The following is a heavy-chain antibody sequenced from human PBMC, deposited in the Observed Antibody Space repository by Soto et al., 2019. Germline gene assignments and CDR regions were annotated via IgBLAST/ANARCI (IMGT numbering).Heavy chain of an antibody. CDR2: IYHSGST. CDR3: AREGIGYCTNGVCYPGYYYGMDV. D-gene: IGHD2-8*01. V-gene: IGHV4-38-2*02. CDR1: GYSISSGYY. Sequence: SETLSLTCAVSGYSISSGYYWGWSRQPPGKELEWIGSIYHSGSTYYNPSLKSRVTISVDTTKNQFSLKLSSVTAADTAVYYCAREGIGYCTNGVCYPGYYYGMDVWGQGTTVTVS. J-gene: IGHJ6*02.